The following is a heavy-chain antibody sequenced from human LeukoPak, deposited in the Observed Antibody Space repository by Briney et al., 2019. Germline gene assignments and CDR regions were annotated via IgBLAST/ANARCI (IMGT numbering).Heavy chain of an antibody. CDR1: GFTFSSYW. CDR3: ARLDILTGNYYYFEY. Sequence: GGSLRLSCAASGFTFSSYWMHWVRQAPGKGLVWVSRIKSDGSVTTYADSVKGRFSISRDNAKNTLYLQMNSLRAEDTAVYFCARLDILTGNYYYFEYWGQGSLVTVSS. V-gene: IGHV3-74*01. D-gene: IGHD3-9*01. CDR2: IKSDGSVT. J-gene: IGHJ4*02.